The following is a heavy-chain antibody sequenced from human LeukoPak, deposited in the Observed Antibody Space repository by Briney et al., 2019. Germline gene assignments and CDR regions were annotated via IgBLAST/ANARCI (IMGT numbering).Heavy chain of an antibody. CDR1: GGTFSSYA. Sequence: SVKVSCKASGGTFSSYAISWVRQAPGQGLEWMGGIIPIFGTANYAQKFQGRVTITADESTSTAYMELSSLRSEDTAVYYCAREENLRWLQTGPFDYWGQGTLVTVSS. V-gene: IGHV1-69*13. D-gene: IGHD5-24*01. CDR3: AREENLRWLQTGPFDY. CDR2: IIPIFGTA. J-gene: IGHJ4*02.